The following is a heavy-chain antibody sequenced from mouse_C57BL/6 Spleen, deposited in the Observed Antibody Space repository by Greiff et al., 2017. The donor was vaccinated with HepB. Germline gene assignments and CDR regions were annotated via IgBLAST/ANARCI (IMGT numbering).Heavy chain of an antibody. CDR1: GYTFTSYT. V-gene: IGHV1-4*01. Sequence: VQLQQSGAELARPGASVKMSCKASGYTFTSYTMHWVKQRPGQGLEWIGYINPSSGYTKYNQKFKDKATLTADKSSSTAYMQLSSLTSEDSAVYYCAREDDYYGSSPYYAMDYWGQGTSVTVSS. CDR3: AREDDYYGSSPYYAMDY. CDR2: INPSSGYT. J-gene: IGHJ4*01. D-gene: IGHD1-1*01.